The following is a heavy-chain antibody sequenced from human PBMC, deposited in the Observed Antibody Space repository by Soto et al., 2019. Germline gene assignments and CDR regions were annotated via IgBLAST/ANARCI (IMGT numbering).Heavy chain of an antibody. J-gene: IGHJ5*02. CDR3: ARGLRLLVGSRFDP. V-gene: IGHV3-48*02. CDR1: GFTFSSYS. CDR2: ISSSSSTI. D-gene: IGHD2-8*02. Sequence: GGSLRLSCAASGFTFSSYSMNWVRQAPGKGLEWVSYISSSSSTIYYADSVKGRFTISRDNAKNSLYLQMNSLRDEDTAVYYCARGLRLLVGSRFDPWGQGTLVTVSS.